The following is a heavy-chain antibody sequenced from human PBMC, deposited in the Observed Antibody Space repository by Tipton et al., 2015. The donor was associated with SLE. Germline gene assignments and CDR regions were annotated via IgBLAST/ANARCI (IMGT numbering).Heavy chain of an antibody. CDR2: IYYSGST. J-gene: IGHJ3*02. V-gene: IGHV4-39*07. Sequence: TLSLTCNVSGGSISSSSYYWGWIRQPPGKGLEWIGSIYYSGSTYYNPSLKSRVTISVDTSKNQFSLRLSSVTAADTAVYYCARDYYGSGFDAFDIWGQGTMVTVSS. CDR3: ARDYYGSGFDAFDI. CDR1: GGSISSSSYY. D-gene: IGHD3-10*01.